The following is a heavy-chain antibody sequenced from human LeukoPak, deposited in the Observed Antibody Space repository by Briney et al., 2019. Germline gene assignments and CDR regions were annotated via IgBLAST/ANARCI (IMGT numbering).Heavy chain of an antibody. CDR1: GGSISSYY. J-gene: IGHJ4*02. D-gene: IGHD4-23*01. V-gene: IGHV4-59*01. CDR2: IYHSGNT. CDR3: ARGWLAETTVVTPYNY. Sequence: SETLSLTCTVSGGSISSYYWSWIRQPPGKGLEWIGYIYHSGNTYYNPSLKSRVTISIHNSKNQFSLKVNSVTAADTAVYYCARGWLAETTVVTPYNYWGQGTLVTVSS.